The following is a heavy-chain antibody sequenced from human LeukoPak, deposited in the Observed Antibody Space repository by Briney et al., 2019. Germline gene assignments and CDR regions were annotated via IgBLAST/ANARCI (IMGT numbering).Heavy chain of an antibody. CDR2: IKQDGSDK. J-gene: IGHJ4*02. CDR1: GFTFSSYW. D-gene: IGHD3-10*01. Sequence: GGSLRLSCEVSGFTFSSYWMNWVRQAPGKGLEWVANIKQDGSDKYYVDSVKGRFTISRDNAKNSLYLQMNSLRAEDTAVYYCARESRRGSTFDYWGQGTLVTVSS. CDR3: ARESRRGSTFDY. V-gene: IGHV3-7*01.